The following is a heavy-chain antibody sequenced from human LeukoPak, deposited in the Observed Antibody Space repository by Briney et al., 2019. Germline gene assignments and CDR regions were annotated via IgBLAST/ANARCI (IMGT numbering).Heavy chain of an antibody. CDR3: ASARVWFGELMALY. V-gene: IGHV4-61*02. CDR2: IYTSGST. Sequence: SETLSLTCTVSGGSISSGSYYWSWIRQPAGKVREWIGRIYTSGSTNYNPSLKSRVTISVDTSKNQFSLKLSSVTAADTAVYYCASARVWFGELMALYWGQGTLVTVSS. CDR1: GGSISSGSYY. J-gene: IGHJ4*02. D-gene: IGHD3-10*01.